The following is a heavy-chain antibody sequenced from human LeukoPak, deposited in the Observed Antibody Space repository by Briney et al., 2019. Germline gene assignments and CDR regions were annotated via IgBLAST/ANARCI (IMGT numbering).Heavy chain of an antibody. V-gene: IGHV3-48*04. CDR3: AKSITMIVVVSSLDY. D-gene: IGHD3-22*01. J-gene: IGHJ4*02. Sequence: GGSLRLSCAASGFSFSDYNMNWVRLAPGKGLECVSYISSSSSAIYYADSVKGRFTISRDNAKNSLYLQMNSLRAEDTAVYYCAKSITMIVVVSSLDYWGQGTLVTVSS. CDR2: ISSSSSAI. CDR1: GFSFSDYN.